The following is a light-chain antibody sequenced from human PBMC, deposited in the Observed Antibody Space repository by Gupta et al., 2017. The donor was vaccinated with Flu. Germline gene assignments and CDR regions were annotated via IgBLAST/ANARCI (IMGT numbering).Light chain of an antibody. J-gene: IGKJ5*01. CDR1: QSVSRGY. V-gene: IGKV3-20*01. Sequence: GTLCLSPGERATLSCRASQSVSRGYLAWYQQKTGQAPRLLIYGASSRATGIPDRFSGSGSGTDFTLTISRLEPEDFAVYYCQQYGSSRGTFGQGTRLDIK. CDR2: GAS. CDR3: QQYGSSRGT.